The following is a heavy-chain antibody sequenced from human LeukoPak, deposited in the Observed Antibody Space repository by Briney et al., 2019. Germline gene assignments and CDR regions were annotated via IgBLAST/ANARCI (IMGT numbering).Heavy chain of an antibody. CDR3: AGAEAPDYYDSSGYSGLDY. V-gene: IGHV1-69*05. Sequence: ASVKVSCKASGGTFSSYAISWVRHAPGQGLEWMGGIIPIFGTANYAQKFQGRVTITTDESTSTAYMELSSLRSEDTAVYYCAGAEAPDYYDSSGYSGLDYWGQGTLVTVSS. J-gene: IGHJ4*02. CDR1: GGTFSSYA. D-gene: IGHD3-22*01. CDR2: IIPIFGTA.